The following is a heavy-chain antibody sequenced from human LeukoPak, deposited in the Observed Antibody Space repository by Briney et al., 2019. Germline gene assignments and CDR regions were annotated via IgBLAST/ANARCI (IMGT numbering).Heavy chain of an antibody. D-gene: IGHD1-14*01. CDR1: GFTFSNHG. J-gene: IGHJ4*02. V-gene: IGHV3-30*18. CDR3: AKDRSFFQYRHLGLFDY. CDR2: LSYDGINK. Sequence: GGSLRLSCAASGFTFSNHGMHWVRQAPGKGLEWVAVLSYDGINKYYSDSVKGRFTISRDNSKNTLYLQMNSLRADDTALYYCAKDRSFFQYRHLGLFDYWGQGTLVTVSS.